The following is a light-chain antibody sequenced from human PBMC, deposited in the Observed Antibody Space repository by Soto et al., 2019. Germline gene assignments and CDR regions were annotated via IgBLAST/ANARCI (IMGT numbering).Light chain of an antibody. V-gene: IGKV3D-7*01. CDR3: HQDSNLWT. CDR1: QSFSRSSSSY. Sequence: IVMTQSPATLSLSPGERATLSCRASQSFSRSSSSYLSWYQHKFGQAPRLLIYGASTRATDIPARFSGSGSGTDFTLTISSLQAENFAVYYCHQDSNLWTFGQGTKVEI. CDR2: GAS. J-gene: IGKJ1*01.